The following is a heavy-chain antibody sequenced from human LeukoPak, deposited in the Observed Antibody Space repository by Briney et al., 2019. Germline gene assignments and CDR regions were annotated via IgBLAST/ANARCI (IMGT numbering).Heavy chain of an antibody. Sequence: SETLSLTCSVYGGSFSGYYWSWIRQPPGKGLEWIGEINHSGSTNYNSSLKSRVTISVDTSKNQFSLKLSSVTAADTAVYYCARASTVAGTEGHFDYWGQGTLVTVSS. D-gene: IGHD6-19*01. V-gene: IGHV4-34*01. J-gene: IGHJ4*02. CDR2: INHSGST. CDR3: ARASTVAGTEGHFDY. CDR1: GGSFSGYY.